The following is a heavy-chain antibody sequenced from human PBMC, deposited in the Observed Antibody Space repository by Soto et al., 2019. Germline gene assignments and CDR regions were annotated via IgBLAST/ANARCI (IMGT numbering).Heavy chain of an antibody. J-gene: IGHJ3*02. V-gene: IGHV1-69*13. Sequence: ASVKVSCKASGGTFSSYAISWVRQAPGQGLEWMGGIIPIFGTANYAQKFQGRGTITADESTSTAYMELSSLRSEDTAVYYCARGSGSPRGAFDIWGQGTMVTVSS. D-gene: IGHD1-26*01. CDR1: GGTFSSYA. CDR2: IIPIFGTA. CDR3: ARGSGSPRGAFDI.